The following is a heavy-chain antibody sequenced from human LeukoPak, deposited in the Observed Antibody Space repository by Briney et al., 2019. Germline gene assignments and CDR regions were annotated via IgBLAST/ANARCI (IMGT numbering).Heavy chain of an antibody. D-gene: IGHD3-10*01. CDR3: ARESSQGPDYFDY. CDR1: GFTFSIYE. J-gene: IGHJ4*02. V-gene: IGHV3-48*03. CDR2: ISSSGSTI. Sequence: GGSLGLSCEASGFTFSIYEMNWVRQAPGKGLGGVSYISSSGSTIYYADSVKGRFTISRDNAKNSLYLQMNGLRAEDTAVYYCARESSQGPDYFDYWGQGTLVTVSS.